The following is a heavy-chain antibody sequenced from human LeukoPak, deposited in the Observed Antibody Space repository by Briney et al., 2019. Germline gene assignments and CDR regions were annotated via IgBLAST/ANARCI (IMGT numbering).Heavy chain of an antibody. CDR3: ARVSGSITIFGGPKAFDI. V-gene: IGHV1-46*01. D-gene: IGHD3-3*01. CDR2: INPSGGST. J-gene: IGHJ3*02. Sequence: ASVKVSCKASGYTFTSYYMHWVRQAPGQGLEWLGIINPSGGSTSYAQKFQGRVTMIRDTSTSTVYMELSSLRSEDTAVYYCARVSGSITIFGGPKAFDIWGQGTMVTVSS. CDR1: GYTFTSYY.